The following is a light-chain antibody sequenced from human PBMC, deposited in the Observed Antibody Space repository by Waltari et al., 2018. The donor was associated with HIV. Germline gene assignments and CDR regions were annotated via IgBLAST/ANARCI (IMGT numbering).Light chain of an antibody. CDR2: SNY. V-gene: IGLV1-44*01. CDR1: SPNIGSNT. CDR3: ATWDDSLNGRV. J-gene: IGLJ3*02. Sequence: QSVLTQPPSESGTPGQRVTISCSGSSPNIGSNTVNWYQQLPGTAPKLLIYSNYHRPSGVPVRFSGSKSGTSASLAISGLQSEDEADYYCATWDDSLNGRVFGGGTKLTVL.